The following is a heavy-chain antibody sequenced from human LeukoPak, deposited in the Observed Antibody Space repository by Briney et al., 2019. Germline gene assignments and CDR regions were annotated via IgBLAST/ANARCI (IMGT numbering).Heavy chain of an antibody. CDR1: GYTFTSYF. V-gene: IGHV1-46*01. D-gene: IGHD3-10*01. Sequence: ASVKVSCKASGYTFTSYFMHWVRQAPGQGLEWMGIINPSDSSTTYAQKLRGRVTMTTDTSTSTAYMELRSLRSDDTAVYYCARDNTVRGVGFDYWGQGTLVTVSS. CDR2: INPSDSST. CDR3: ARDNTVRGVGFDY. J-gene: IGHJ4*02.